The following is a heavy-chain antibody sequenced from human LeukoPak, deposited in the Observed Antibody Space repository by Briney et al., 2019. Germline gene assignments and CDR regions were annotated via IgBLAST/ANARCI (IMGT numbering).Heavy chain of an antibody. CDR3: ATNSIAVAGSVDY. Sequence: PGRSLRLSCAASGFTFSSCGMHWVRQAPGKGLEWVAVIWYDGSNKYYADSVKGRFTISRDNSKNTLYLQMNSLRAEDTAVYYCATNSIAVAGSVDYWGQGTLVTVSS. V-gene: IGHV3-33*01. CDR2: IWYDGSNK. J-gene: IGHJ4*02. CDR1: GFTFSSCG. D-gene: IGHD6-19*01.